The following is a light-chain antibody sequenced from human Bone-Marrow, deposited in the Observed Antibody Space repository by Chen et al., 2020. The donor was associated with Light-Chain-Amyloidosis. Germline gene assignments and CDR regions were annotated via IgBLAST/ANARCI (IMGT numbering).Light chain of an antibody. V-gene: IGLV8-61*01. Sequence: QTVVNQEPSFPVSPGETVTLTFDLCSGSVSASPSPTWYQQTPGQPPRTLIGSTKTRSSGVPDRFSASILGNKAALTITGVQVDDEADYYCVVFLGSGIWEFGGGTKLTVL. J-gene: IGLJ3*02. CDR3: VVFLGSGIWE. CDR1: SGSVSASPS. CDR2: STK.